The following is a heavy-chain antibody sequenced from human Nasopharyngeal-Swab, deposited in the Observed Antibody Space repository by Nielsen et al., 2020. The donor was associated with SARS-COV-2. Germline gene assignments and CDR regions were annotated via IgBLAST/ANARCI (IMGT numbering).Heavy chain of an antibody. D-gene: IGHD2-15*01. Sequence: GESLKISCAASGFSFSTYAMSWVRQAPGKGLEWVSAISGSGGDTYYADSVKGRFTISRDNSKNTLYLRMNSLRAEDTAVYYCAKDSGAGFCDDGSCFPTNHWGLGTLVTVSS. V-gene: IGHV3-23*01. CDR2: ISGSGGDT. CDR3: AKDSGAGFCDDGSCFPTNH. J-gene: IGHJ5*02. CDR1: GFSFSTYA.